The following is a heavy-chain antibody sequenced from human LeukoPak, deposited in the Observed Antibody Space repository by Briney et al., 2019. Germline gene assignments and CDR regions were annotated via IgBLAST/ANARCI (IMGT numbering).Heavy chain of an antibody. CDR3: ATEAYYDSSGPHFDY. D-gene: IGHD3-22*01. CDR1: GGSISSSSW. J-gene: IGHJ4*02. V-gene: IGHV4-4*02. Sequence: PSETLSLTCAVSGGSISSSSWWTWVRQPPGKGLEWIGEIYHAGNTNYNPSLKSRVTISVNKSKNQFSLKLTSVTAADTAVYYCATEAYYDSSGPHFDYWGQGTLVTVSS. CDR2: IYHAGNT.